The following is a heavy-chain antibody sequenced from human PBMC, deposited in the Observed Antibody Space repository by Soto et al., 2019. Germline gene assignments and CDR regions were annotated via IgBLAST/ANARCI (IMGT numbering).Heavy chain of an antibody. CDR2: MKKDGSQK. CDR3: ARDWFDA. J-gene: IGHJ5*02. V-gene: IGHV3-7*01. CDR1: GFTFSNYW. Sequence: VQLVESGGGVVQPGRSLRLSCAASGFTFSNYWMSWVRQAPGKGLEWVANMKKDGSQKYYVDSVKGRFTISRDNARNSLYLQMNSLRVEDTAVYYCARDWFDAWGQGTLVTVSS.